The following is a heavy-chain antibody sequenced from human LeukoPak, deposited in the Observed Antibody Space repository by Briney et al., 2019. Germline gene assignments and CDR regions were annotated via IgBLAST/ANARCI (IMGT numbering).Heavy chain of an antibody. CDR1: GFTFSRSW. Sequence: PGGSLRLSCAASGFTFSRSWMIWVRQAPGKGLEWVANIQEDGSQKFYVDSVKGRFTISRDNARNSLYLQMSSLRAEDTAVYYCARGFGDCWGQGTLVTVSP. J-gene: IGHJ4*02. V-gene: IGHV3-7*04. D-gene: IGHD3-10*01. CDR2: IQEDGSQK. CDR3: ARGFGDC.